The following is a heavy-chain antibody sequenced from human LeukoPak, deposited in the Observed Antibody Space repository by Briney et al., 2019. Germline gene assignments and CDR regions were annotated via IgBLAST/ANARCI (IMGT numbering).Heavy chain of an antibody. CDR1: GFIFRNYA. CDR2: ISDNGGGT. V-gene: IGHV3-23*01. Sequence: PGGSLRLSCVASGFIFRNYAMSWVRQAPGEGLEWVSGISDNGGGTYYADSLKGRFTISRDNSKNMLYLQMNSLRAEDTAVYYCAKEDAKVRGVINYWGQGTLVTVSS. J-gene: IGHJ4*02. D-gene: IGHD3-10*01. CDR3: AKEDAKVRGVINY.